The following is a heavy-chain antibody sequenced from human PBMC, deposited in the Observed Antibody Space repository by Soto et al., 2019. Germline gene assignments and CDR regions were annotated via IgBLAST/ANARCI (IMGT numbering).Heavy chain of an antibody. V-gene: IGHV1-3*01. CDR3: ARGGEPIDY. J-gene: IGHJ4*02. CDR1: GYTFTSYG. CDR2: INAGNGNT. Sequence: ASVKVSCKASGYTFTSYGISWVRQAPGQRLEWMGWINAGNGNTKYSRKFQGRVTITRDTSASTAYMELSSLRSEDTAVYYCARGGEPIDYWGQGTLVTVSS. D-gene: IGHD2-21*01.